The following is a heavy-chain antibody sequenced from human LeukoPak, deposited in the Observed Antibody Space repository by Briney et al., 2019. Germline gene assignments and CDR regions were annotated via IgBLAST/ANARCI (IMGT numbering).Heavy chain of an antibody. CDR1: GYTFTSYG. CDR3: AREMQQLVQNWFDP. Sequence: GASVKVSCKASGYTFTSYGLSWVRQAPGQGLEWMGWISAYNGNTNYAQKLQGRVTMTTDTSTSTAYMELRSLRSDDTAVYYCAREMQQLVQNWFDPWGQGTLVTVSS. D-gene: IGHD6-13*01. V-gene: IGHV1-18*01. CDR2: ISAYNGNT. J-gene: IGHJ5*02.